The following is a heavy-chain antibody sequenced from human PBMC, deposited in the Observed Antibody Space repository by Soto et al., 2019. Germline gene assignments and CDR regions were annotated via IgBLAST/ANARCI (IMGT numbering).Heavy chain of an antibody. CDR1: GFTFDDYG. D-gene: IGHD3-9*01. CDR2: INWNGGST. V-gene: IGHV3-20*01. J-gene: IGHJ3*02. Sequence: GSLRLSCAASGFTFDDYGMSWVRQAPGKGLEWVSGINWNGGSTGYADSVKGRFTISRDNAKNSLYLQMNSLRAEDTALYHCTRVLRYFDCLFGAAFDIWGQGTMVTVSS. CDR3: TRVLRYFDCLFGAAFDI.